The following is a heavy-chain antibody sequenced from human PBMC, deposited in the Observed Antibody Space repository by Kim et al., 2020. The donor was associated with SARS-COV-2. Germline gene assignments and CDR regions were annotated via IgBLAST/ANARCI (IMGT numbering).Heavy chain of an antibody. Sequence: SETLSLTCAVYGGSFSGYYWSWIRQPPGKGLEWIGEINHSGSTNYNPSLKSRVTISVDTSKNQFSLKLSSVTAADTAVYYCARGTNQMNYYGSGSYYKYWGQGTLVTVSS. V-gene: IGHV4-34*01. CDR2: INHSGST. CDR3: ARGTNQMNYYGSGSYYKY. D-gene: IGHD3-10*01. CDR1: GGSFSGYY. J-gene: IGHJ4*02.